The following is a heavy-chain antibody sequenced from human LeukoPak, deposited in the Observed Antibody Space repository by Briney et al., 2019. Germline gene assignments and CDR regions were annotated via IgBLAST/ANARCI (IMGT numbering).Heavy chain of an antibody. CDR2: IKQDGSEK. D-gene: IGHD5-18*01. CDR3: ARGWIQLWPFDS. V-gene: IGHV3-7*04. CDR1: GFTFASYW. Sequence: GGSLRLSCAASGFTFASYWMNLVRQTPGKGLEWVANIKQDGSEKYYVDSVKGRFTISRDNANNSLYLQMNSLRAEDTAVYYCARGWIQLWPFDSWGQGTLVTVSS. J-gene: IGHJ4*02.